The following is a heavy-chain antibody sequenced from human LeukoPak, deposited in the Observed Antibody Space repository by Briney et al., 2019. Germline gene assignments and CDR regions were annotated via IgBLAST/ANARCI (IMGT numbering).Heavy chain of an antibody. D-gene: IGHD6-19*01. CDR1: GFTFSSYS. J-gene: IGHJ4*02. V-gene: IGHV3-33*08. CDR3: ARDEDSSGWYALFDY. CDR2: IWYDGSNK. Sequence: GGSLRLSCAASGFTFSSYSMHWVRQAPGKGLEWVAVIWYDGSNKYYADSVKGRFTISRDDSKNTLYLQMNSLRAEDTAVYYCARDEDSSGWYALFDYWGQGTLVTVSS.